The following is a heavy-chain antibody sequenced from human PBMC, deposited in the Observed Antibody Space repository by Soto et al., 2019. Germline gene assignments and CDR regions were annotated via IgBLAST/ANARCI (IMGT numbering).Heavy chain of an antibody. V-gene: IGHV4-59*11. CDR2: IYHSGTT. CDR3: ATSRPTGGPLDSLFRGFDS. J-gene: IGHJ5*01. D-gene: IGHD3-3*01. Sequence: ETLSLTCTVAGGSISSHFWTWIRQPPGKGLEWIGYIYHSGTTNYNSSLKSRLTISIEKSKSQFSLKLSSVTAADTAVYFCATSRPTGGPLDSLFRGFDSWGQGTVVTVSS. CDR1: GGSISSHF.